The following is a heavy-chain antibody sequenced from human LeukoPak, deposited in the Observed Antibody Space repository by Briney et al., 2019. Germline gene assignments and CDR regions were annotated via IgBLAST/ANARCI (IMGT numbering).Heavy chain of an antibody. D-gene: IGHD2-2*01. CDR2: MNPHSGNT. J-gene: IGHJ5*02. CDR3: ARGYSINCSSTSCNHYLNWFDP. V-gene: IGHV1-8*01. Sequence: ASVKVSCKASGYTFSSHDINWVRQATGQGREWMGWMNPHSGNTGYAQKFQGRVTMTRNTPIGTAYMELSSLRSEDTAVYYCARGYSINCSSTSCNHYLNWFDPWGQGTLVTVSS. CDR1: GYTFSSHD.